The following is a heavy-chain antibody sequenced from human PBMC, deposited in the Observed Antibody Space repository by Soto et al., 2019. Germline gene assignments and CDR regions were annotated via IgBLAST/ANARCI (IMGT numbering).Heavy chain of an antibody. D-gene: IGHD2-15*01. V-gene: IGHV3-30*03. J-gene: IGHJ4*02. CDR1: GFTFSNNG. Sequence: QVQLVESGGGVVQPGRSLRLSCVASGFTFSNNGIHWVRQAPGKGLEWVAVISSDGRKKYYADSVKGRVTISRDNYKNTLYLQMNSLRAEDTAVYYCAMALYGSSSRFDYWGQGTLVTVSS. CDR2: ISSDGRKK. CDR3: AMALYGSSSRFDY.